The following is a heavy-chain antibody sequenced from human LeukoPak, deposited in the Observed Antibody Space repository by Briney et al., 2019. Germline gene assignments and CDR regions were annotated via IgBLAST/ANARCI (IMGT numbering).Heavy chain of an antibody. CDR3: ARATYYYGSGSYYKTNRGYYFDY. J-gene: IGHJ4*02. V-gene: IGHV4-59*01. Sequence: PSETLSLTCTASGGSISSYYWSWIRQPPGKGLEWIGYIYYSGSTNYNPSLKSRVTISVDTSKNQFSLKLSSVTAADTAVYYCARATYYYGSGSYYKTNRGYYFDYWGQGTLVTVSS. CDR2: IYYSGST. D-gene: IGHD3-10*01. CDR1: GGSISSYY.